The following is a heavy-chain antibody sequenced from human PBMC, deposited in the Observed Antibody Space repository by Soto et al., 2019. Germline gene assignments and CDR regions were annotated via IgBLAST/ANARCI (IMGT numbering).Heavy chain of an antibody. J-gene: IGHJ4*02. CDR3: AKDLGDYVWGSYRYSFDY. CDR2: ISGSGGST. V-gene: IGHV3-23*01. Sequence: EVQLLESGGGLVQPGGSLRLSCAASGFTFSSYAMSWVRQAPGKGLEWVSGISGSGGSTYYADSVKGRFTISRDNSKNTLYLQMNSLRAEDTAVYYCAKDLGDYVWGSYRYSFDYWGQGTLVTVSS. CDR1: GFTFSSYA. D-gene: IGHD3-16*02.